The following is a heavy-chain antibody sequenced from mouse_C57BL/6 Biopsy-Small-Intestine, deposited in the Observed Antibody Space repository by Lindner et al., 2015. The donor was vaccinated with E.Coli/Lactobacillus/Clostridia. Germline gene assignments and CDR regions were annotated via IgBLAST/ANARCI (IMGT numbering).Heavy chain of an antibody. CDR3: ARGLYYYGSSPYYYAMDY. D-gene: IGHD1-1*01. Sequence: QLQEVWGGLVKPGGSLKLSCAASGFTFSDYGMHWVRQAPEKGLEWVAYISSGSSTIYYADTVKGRFTISRDNAKNTLFLQMTSLRSEDTAMYYCARGLYYYGSSPYYYAMDYWGQGTSVTVSS. CDR2: ISSGSSTI. V-gene: IGHV5-17*01. CDR1: GFTFSDYG. J-gene: IGHJ4*01.